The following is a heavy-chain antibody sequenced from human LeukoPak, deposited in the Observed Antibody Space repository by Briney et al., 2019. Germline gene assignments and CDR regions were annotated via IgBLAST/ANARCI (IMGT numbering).Heavy chain of an antibody. Sequence: LPGGSLRLSCAASGFSLSNYWMSWVRQAPGTGLEWVATIKPDASDKYYVDSVKGRFTISRDNAKNSLYLQMNSLRAEDTAIYYSARGGGNFDSWGQGSLVTVSS. CDR2: IKPDASDK. J-gene: IGHJ4*02. D-gene: IGHD2-15*01. CDR1: GFSLSNYW. V-gene: IGHV3-7*01. CDR3: ARGGGNFDS.